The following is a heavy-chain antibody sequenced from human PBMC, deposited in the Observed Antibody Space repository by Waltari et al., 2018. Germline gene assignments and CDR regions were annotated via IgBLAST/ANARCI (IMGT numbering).Heavy chain of an antibody. CDR3: ASHPGGRGYSYVPDY. Sequence: QLQLQESGPGLVKPSETLSLTCTVSGGSISSSSYYWGWIRQPPGKVLEWIGSIYYSGSTYYNPSLKSRVTISVDTSKNQFSLKLSSVTAADTAVYYCASHPGGRGYSYVPDYWGQGTLVTVS. CDR2: IYYSGST. CDR1: GGSISSSSYY. V-gene: IGHV4-39*01. D-gene: IGHD5-18*01. J-gene: IGHJ4*02.